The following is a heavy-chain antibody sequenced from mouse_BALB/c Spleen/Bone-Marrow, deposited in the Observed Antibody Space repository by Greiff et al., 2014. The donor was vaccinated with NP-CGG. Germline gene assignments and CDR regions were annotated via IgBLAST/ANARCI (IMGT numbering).Heavy chain of an antibody. V-gene: IGHV1S127*01. J-gene: IGHJ2*01. Sequence: QVQLQQSXAELVKPGASVKMSCKASGYTFTSYWMHWVKQRPGQGLEWIGVIDPSDSYTSYNQKFKGKATLTVDTSSSTAYMQLSSLTSEDSAVYYCTIPTARACFDYWGQGTTLTVSS. D-gene: IGHD3-2*01. CDR1: GYTFTSYW. CDR3: TIPTARACFDY. CDR2: IDPSDSYT.